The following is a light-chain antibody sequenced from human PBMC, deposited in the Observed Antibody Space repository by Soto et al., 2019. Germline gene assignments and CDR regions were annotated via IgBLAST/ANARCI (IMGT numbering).Light chain of an antibody. Sequence: QAVLTQSPSASASLGASVKLTCTLSSGHNSYAIAWHQQQPEKGPRYLMKLDSDGSHSRGDGIPDRFSGSSSGAERYLTISSLQSEDEADYYCQTWDTGVRVFGGGTKLTGL. J-gene: IGLJ3*02. CDR2: LDSDGSH. V-gene: IGLV4-69*01. CDR1: SGHNSYA. CDR3: QTWDTGVRV.